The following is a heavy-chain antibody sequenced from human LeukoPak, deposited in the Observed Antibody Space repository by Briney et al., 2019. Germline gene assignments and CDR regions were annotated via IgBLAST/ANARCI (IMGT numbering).Heavy chain of an antibody. D-gene: IGHD2-2*01. J-gene: IGHJ4*02. CDR3: ARPQGFQLLDFEY. Sequence: SETLSLTCTVSGRSISSSSYYWGWIRQPPGKGLDGFGRIYYTGSTYYNPSLKSRVTISVDTSKNQFSLKLSSVTAADTAVYYCARPQGFQLLDFEYWGQGTLVTVSS. V-gene: IGHV4-39*01. CDR2: IYYTGST. CDR1: GRSISSSSYY.